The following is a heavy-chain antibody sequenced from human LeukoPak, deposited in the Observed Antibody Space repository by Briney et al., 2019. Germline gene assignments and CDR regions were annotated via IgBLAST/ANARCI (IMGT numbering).Heavy chain of an antibody. J-gene: IGHJ4*02. Sequence: ASVKVSCKASEYTFTGYYMHWVRQAPGQVLEWMGWINPDSGGTDYAQNFQGRVTMTRDTSISTAYMELSRLRSDDTAVYYCARDSGWYSFAYWGQGTLVTVSS. CDR1: EYTFTGYY. CDR2: INPDSGGT. CDR3: ARDSGWYSFAY. V-gene: IGHV1-2*02. D-gene: IGHD6-19*01.